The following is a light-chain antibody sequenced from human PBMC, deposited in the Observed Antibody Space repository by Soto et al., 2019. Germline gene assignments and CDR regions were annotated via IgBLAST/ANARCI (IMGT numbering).Light chain of an antibody. V-gene: IGKV3-15*01. CDR1: QSVSSN. CDR3: QQYNNWPPGT. J-gene: IGKJ1*01. Sequence: EIVMTQSPATLSVSPGERATLSCRASQSVSSNLAWYHQKPGQAPRLLIYGASTRVTGIPARFSGSGSGTEFTLTISSLQSEDFAVYYCQQYNNWPPGTFGEGTVVEIK. CDR2: GAS.